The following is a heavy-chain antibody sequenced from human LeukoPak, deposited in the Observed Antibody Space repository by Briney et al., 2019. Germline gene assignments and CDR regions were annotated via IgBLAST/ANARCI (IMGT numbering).Heavy chain of an antibody. CDR1: GFAVSSNY. Sequence: GGSLRLSCAASGFAVSSNYMNWVRQAPGKGLEWVSYISSTSSTIYYADSVQGRFTISRDNAKNSLYLQMNSLRDEDTAVYYCARVDLYGSAWGTFDYWGQGTLVTVSS. CDR2: ISSTSSTI. J-gene: IGHJ4*02. CDR3: ARVDLYGSAWGTFDY. D-gene: IGHD6-19*01. V-gene: IGHV3-48*02.